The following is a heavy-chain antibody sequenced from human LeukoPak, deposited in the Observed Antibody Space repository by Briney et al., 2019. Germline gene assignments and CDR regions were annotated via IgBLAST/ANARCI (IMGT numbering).Heavy chain of an antibody. CDR3: AREEGIAAAGALEY. CDR1: GGSIRSYY. Sequence: SETLSLTCTVSGGSIRSYYWNWIRQPPGKGLEWIGYIFYSGTINYNPSLKSRATISADTSKNPFSLKLTSVTAADTAVYYCAREEGIAAAGALEYWGQGILVTVSS. CDR2: IFYSGTI. D-gene: IGHD6-13*01. J-gene: IGHJ4*02. V-gene: IGHV4-59*01.